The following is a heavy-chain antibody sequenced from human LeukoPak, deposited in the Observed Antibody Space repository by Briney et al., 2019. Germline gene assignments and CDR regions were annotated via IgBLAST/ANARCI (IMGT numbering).Heavy chain of an antibody. CDR2: IYYSGST. CDR3: ARGTFWSGYYHDY. J-gene: IGHJ4*02. D-gene: IGHD3-3*01. Sequence: SETLSLTCTVSGGSISSYFWSWIRQPPGKGLEWIGYIYYSGSTNYNPSLKSRVTISLDTSKNQFSLKLRSVTAADTAVYYCARGTFWSGYYHDYWGQGTLVTVSS. CDR1: GGSISSYF. V-gene: IGHV4-59*01.